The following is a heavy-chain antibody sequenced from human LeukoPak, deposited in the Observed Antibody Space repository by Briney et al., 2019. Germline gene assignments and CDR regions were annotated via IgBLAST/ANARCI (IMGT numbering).Heavy chain of an antibody. J-gene: IGHJ4*02. D-gene: IGHD5-18*01. CDR1: GGTFSSYA. Sequence: ASVKVSCKASGGTFSSYAISWVRQAPGQGLEWMGRIIPILGIANYAQKFQGRVTITADKSTSTAYMELSSLRSEDTAVYYCARWDTAMVTMGYWGQGTLVTVSS. CDR2: IIPILGIA. V-gene: IGHV1-69*04. CDR3: ARWDTAMVTMGY.